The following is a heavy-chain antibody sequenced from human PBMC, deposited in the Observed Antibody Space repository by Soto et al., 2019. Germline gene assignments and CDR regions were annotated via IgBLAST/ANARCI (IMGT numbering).Heavy chain of an antibody. Sequence: QEQLVQSGAEVKKPGSSVRVSCKTSGGTFSRNSISWVRQAPGQGLEWMGGIIPVFGTANYAQKFQGRVTITVDDSTSTTYVELISLRFEYTAVYYFARHHQYYFDYWGQGTLVTVSA. V-gene: IGHV1-69*01. CDR2: IIPVFGTA. CDR1: GGTFSRNS. CDR3: ARHHQYYFDY. J-gene: IGHJ4*02.